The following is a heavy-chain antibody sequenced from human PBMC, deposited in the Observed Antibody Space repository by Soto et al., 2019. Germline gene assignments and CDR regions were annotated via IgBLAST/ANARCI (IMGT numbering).Heavy chain of an antibody. D-gene: IGHD1-26*01. J-gene: IGHJ2*01. CDR2: MYYSGST. V-gene: IGHV4-39*01. CDR1: GSSVSSSSYY. Sequence: QLQLQESGPGLVKPSETLSLTCTVSGSSVSSSSYYWAWIRQPPGKGLEWIGSMYYSGSTYYNPSLKSRVTISVDTFKNQFSLKLTSVTAADTAVYYCGGKLGFYWYFDLWGRGTLVTVSS. CDR3: GGKLGFYWYFDL.